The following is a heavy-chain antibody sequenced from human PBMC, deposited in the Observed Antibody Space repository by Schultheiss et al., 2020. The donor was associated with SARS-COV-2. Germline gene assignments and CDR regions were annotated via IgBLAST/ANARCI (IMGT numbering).Heavy chain of an antibody. Sequence: SETLSLTCAVYGGSFSGYYWSWIRQPPGKGLEWIGEINHSGSTNYNPSLKSRVTISVDTSKNQFSLKLSSVTAADTAVYYCARGAMGWQQWLVRFDYWGQGTLVTVS. V-gene: IGHV4-34*01. CDR2: INHSGST. CDR1: GGSFSGYY. J-gene: IGHJ4*02. CDR3: ARGAMGWQQWLVRFDY. D-gene: IGHD6-19*01.